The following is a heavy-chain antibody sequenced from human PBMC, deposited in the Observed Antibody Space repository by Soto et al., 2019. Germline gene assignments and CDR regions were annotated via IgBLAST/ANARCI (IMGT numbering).Heavy chain of an antibody. CDR3: AREPTVTTASYYYYMDV. J-gene: IGHJ6*03. V-gene: IGHV4-4*02. Sequence: SETLSLTCAVSSGSISSSNWWSWVRQPPGKGLEWIGEIYHSGSTNYNPSLKSRVTISVDKSKNQFSLKLSSVTAADTAVYYCAREPTVTTASYYYYMDVWGKGTTVTVSS. CDR1: SGSISSSNW. D-gene: IGHD4-4*01. CDR2: IYHSGST.